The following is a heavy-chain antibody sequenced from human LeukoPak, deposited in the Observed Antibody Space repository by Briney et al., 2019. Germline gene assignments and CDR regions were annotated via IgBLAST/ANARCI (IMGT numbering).Heavy chain of an antibody. CDR3: ARDLGGIAGS. D-gene: IGHD1-26*01. Sequence: GGSLRLSCAASGFVFGRFWMHWVRQVPGKGLEWVSRLNEDGRITTYADSVQGRFIISRDNSKNTLYLQMYSLRAEDTALYYCARDLGGIAGSWGQGTWVTVSS. CDR2: LNEDGRIT. V-gene: IGHV3-74*01. J-gene: IGHJ1*01. CDR1: GFVFGRFW.